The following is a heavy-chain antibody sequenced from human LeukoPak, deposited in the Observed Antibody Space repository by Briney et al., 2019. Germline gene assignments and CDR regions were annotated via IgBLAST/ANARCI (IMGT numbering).Heavy chain of an antibody. CDR3: ARSAASAAAGMDY. J-gene: IGHJ4*02. V-gene: IGHV4-31*03. CDR1: GGSISSGGYY. D-gene: IGHD6-13*01. Sequence: SETLSLTCTVSGGSISSGGYYWSWIRQHPGKGLEWIGYIYYSGSTYYNPSLKSRVTISVDTSKNQFSLKLSSVTAADTAVYYCARSAASAAAGMDYWGQGTLVTVSS. CDR2: IYYSGST.